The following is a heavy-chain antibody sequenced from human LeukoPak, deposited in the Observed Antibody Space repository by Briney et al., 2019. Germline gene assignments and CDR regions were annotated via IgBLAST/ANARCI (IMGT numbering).Heavy chain of an antibody. V-gene: IGHV4-59*01. J-gene: IGHJ4*02. D-gene: IGHD3-10*01. CDR1: GGSISSYY. CDR3: ARGRISFGNFDY. Sequence: SETLSLTCTVSGGSISSYYWSWIRQPPGKGLEGIGYIYYSGSTNYNPSLKSRVTISVETSKNQFSLKLSSVTAADTAVYYCARGRISFGNFDYWGQGTLVTVSS. CDR2: IYYSGST.